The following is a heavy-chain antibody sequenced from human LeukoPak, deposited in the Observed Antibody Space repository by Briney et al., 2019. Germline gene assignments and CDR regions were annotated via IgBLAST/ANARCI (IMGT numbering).Heavy chain of an antibody. V-gene: IGHV4-39*01. Sequence: SETLSLTCTVSGGSISSSSYYCGWIRQPPGKGLEWIGRIYHIGSTYYNPSLKTRVTLSVETSKNQFSLKLSSVTAADTAVYYCAGSTYDNWFDPWCQGTLVTVSS. CDR2: IYHIGST. D-gene: IGHD2-8*01. CDR1: GGSISSSSYY. J-gene: IGHJ5*02. CDR3: AGSTYDNWFDP.